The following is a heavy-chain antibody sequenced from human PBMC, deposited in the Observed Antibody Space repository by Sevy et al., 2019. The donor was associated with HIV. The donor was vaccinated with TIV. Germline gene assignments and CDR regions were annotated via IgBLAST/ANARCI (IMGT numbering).Heavy chain of an antibody. CDR3: ARVGLGDIVVVPAGNFDY. D-gene: IGHD2-2*01. Sequence: GGSLRLSCAASGFTFSDYYMSWIRQAPGKGLEWVSYISSSGSTIYYADSVKGRFTISRDNAKNSLYLQMNSLRAAATAGYYVARVGLGDIVVVPAGNFDYWGQGTLVTVSS. V-gene: IGHV3-11*01. CDR2: ISSSGSTI. CDR1: GFTFSDYY. J-gene: IGHJ4*02.